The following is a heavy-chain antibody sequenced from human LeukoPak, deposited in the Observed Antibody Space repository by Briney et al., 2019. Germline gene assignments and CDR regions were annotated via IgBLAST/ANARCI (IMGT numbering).Heavy chain of an antibody. D-gene: IGHD2-2*01. CDR2: IYHSGST. V-gene: IGHV4-38-2*02. J-gene: IGHJ6*03. CDR1: GGSISGYY. CDR3: AGHLCSSSSCPYPGYYYYMDC. Sequence: SETLSLTCTVSGGSISGYYWGWIRQPPGKGLEWIGSIYHSGSTYYNPSLKSRVTISVDTSKNQFSLKLSSVTAADTAVYYCAGHLCSSSSCPYPGYYYYMDCWVKGSTVSDSS.